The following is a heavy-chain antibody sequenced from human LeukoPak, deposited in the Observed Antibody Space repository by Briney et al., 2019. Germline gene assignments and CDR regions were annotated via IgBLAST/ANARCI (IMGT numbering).Heavy chain of an antibody. CDR1: GGTFSSYA. D-gene: IGHD3-3*01. CDR3: ARENGDFWSGYFGY. V-gene: IGHV1-69*05. Sequence: SVKVSCKASGGTFSSYAISWVRRAPGQGLEWMGRIIPIFGTANYAQKFQGRVTITTDESTSTAYMELSSLRSEDTAVYYCARENGDFWSGYFGYWGQGTLVTVSS. CDR2: IIPIFGTA. J-gene: IGHJ4*02.